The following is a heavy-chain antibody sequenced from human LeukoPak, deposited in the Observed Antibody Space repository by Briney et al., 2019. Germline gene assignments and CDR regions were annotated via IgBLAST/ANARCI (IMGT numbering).Heavy chain of an antibody. Sequence: GGSLRLSCAASGFTFSSYEMNWVRQAPGKGLEWVSYISDGGRTIYYADSVKGRFTMSRDNAKNSLFLQMNRLRAEDTAVYYCVRDYSGWSLDPWGQGTLVTVSS. CDR1: GFTFSSYE. CDR3: VRDYSGWSLDP. J-gene: IGHJ5*02. D-gene: IGHD5-12*01. V-gene: IGHV3-48*03. CDR2: ISDGGRTI.